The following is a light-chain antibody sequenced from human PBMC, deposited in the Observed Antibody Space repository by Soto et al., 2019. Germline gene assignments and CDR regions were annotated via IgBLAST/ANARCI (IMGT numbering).Light chain of an antibody. Sequence: EIVMTQSPATLSVSPGERATLSCRASQSVSSNLAWYQQKPGQAPRLLIYGASTRATGIPARFSGSGSGTEFPLTICSLLSEDFAVYYCQQYNNWPPNTFGQGTKLEIK. CDR3: QQYNNWPPNT. CDR1: QSVSSN. J-gene: IGKJ2*01. CDR2: GAS. V-gene: IGKV3-15*01.